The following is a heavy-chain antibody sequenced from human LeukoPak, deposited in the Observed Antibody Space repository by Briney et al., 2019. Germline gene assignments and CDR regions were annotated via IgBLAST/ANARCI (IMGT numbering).Heavy chain of an antibody. CDR1: GYTFTSYD. CDR2: MNTNSGNT. V-gene: IGHV1-8*01. D-gene: IGHD6-6*01. CDR3: ASSYSSSYYYYMDV. J-gene: IGHJ6*03. Sequence: ASVKVSCKASGYTFTSYDINWVRQATGQGLEWMGWMNTNSGNTGYAQKFQGRVTMTRNTSISTAYMELSSLRSEDTAVYYCASSYSSSYYYYMDVWGKGTTVTVSS.